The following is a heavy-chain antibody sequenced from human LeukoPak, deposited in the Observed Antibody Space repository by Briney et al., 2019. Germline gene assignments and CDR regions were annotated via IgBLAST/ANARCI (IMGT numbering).Heavy chain of an antibody. CDR2: INHSVST. J-gene: IGHJ3*02. Sequence: SETLSLTCAVYGGSFSGYYWSWIRQPPGKGLEWIGEINHSVSTNYNPSLKSRATISVDTSKNQFSLKLSSVTAADTAVYYCARYRKYDKDAFDIWGQGTMVTVSS. CDR1: GGSFSGYY. D-gene: IGHD3-9*01. CDR3: ARYRKYDKDAFDI. V-gene: IGHV4-34*01.